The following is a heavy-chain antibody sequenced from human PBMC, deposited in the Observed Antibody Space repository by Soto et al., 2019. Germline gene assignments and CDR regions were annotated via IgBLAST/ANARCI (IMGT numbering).Heavy chain of an antibody. D-gene: IGHD3-3*01. CDR3: ARANGTPTIFGVVPSNWFDP. CDR2: IYYSGST. CDR1: GGSISSGGYY. Sequence: SETLSHTCTVSGGSISSGGYYWSWIRQHPGKGLEWIGYIYYSGSTYYNPSLKSRVTISVDTSKNQFSLKLSSVTAADTAVYYCARANGTPTIFGVVPSNWFDPWGQGTLVTVSS. V-gene: IGHV4-31*03. J-gene: IGHJ5*02.